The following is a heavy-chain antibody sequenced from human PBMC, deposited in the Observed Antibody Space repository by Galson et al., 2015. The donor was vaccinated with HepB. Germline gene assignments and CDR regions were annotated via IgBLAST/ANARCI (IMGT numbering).Heavy chain of an antibody. V-gene: IGHV3-30*04. J-gene: IGHJ4*02. CDR1: GFTFSAYA. CDR3: AGTFYFDY. CDR2: VSSDESNK. Sequence: SLRLSCAASGFTFSAYAMHWVRQAPGKGLEWVALVSSDESNKYYADSVRGRFTISRDNSGNTVYLQMNSLRAEDTAVYYCAGTFYFDYWGQGTLVTVSS.